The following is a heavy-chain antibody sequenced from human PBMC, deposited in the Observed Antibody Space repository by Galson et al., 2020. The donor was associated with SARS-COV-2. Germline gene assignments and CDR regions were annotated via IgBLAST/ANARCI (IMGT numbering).Heavy chain of an antibody. V-gene: IGHV3-23*01. CDR2: ISGSGDTT. CDR1: GFTFGSYA. CDR3: ARDGQLSSGWAFDY. D-gene: IGHD6-19*01. J-gene: IGHJ4*02. Sequence: GESLKLSCVGSGFTFGSYAMRWVRQAPGKGLEWVSAISGSGDTTYYADSVKGRFTISRDNSENTVSLQMDNLRAEDTAVYFCARDGQLSSGWAFDYWGQGTLVTVSS.